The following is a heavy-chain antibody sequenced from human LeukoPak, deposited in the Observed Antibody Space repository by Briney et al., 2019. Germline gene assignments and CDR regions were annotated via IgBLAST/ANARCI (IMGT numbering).Heavy chain of an antibody. J-gene: IGHJ4*02. D-gene: IGHD3-22*01. CDR3: ARRAGDYSHPYDY. CDR2: ISSSSYI. CDR1: GFTFSSYS. Sequence: GGSLRLSCAASGFTFSSYSMNWVRQAPGKGVEWVSSISSSSYIYYADSVKGRFTISRDNAKNSLYLQMNSLRAEDTAVYYCARRAGDYSHPYDYWGQGTLVTVSS. V-gene: IGHV3-21*04.